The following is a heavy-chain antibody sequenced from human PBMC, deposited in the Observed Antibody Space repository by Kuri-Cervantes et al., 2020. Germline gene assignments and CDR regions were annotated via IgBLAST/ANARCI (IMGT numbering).Heavy chain of an antibody. Sequence: SETLSLTCAVYGGSFSGYYWSWIRQPPGKGLEWIGYMFYTGSSNYNPSLKSRVTISVDTSKNQFSLKLSSVTAADTAVYYCARGLRNYYGSGSYYKPTPRYYYIDVWGKGTTVTISS. J-gene: IGHJ6*03. CDR2: MFYTGSS. CDR1: GGSFSGYY. CDR3: ARGLRNYYGSGSYYKPTPRYYYIDV. V-gene: IGHV4-59*12. D-gene: IGHD3-10*01.